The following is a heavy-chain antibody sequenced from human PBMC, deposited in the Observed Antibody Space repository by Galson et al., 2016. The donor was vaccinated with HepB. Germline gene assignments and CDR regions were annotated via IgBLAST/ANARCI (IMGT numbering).Heavy chain of an antibody. J-gene: IGHJ4*02. CDR3: AKAIDGYNSIFDY. CDR2: LSYDGSNQ. D-gene: IGHD5-24*01. V-gene: IGHV3-30*04. CDR1: GFTFSTFV. Sequence: SLRLSCAVSGFTFSTFVMGWVRQAPGKGLEWVSLLSYDGSNQKYAGFVRGRFTISRDNSKNTLYLQMNSLRPEDTAVYYCAKAIDGYNSIFDYWGQGTLVIVSS.